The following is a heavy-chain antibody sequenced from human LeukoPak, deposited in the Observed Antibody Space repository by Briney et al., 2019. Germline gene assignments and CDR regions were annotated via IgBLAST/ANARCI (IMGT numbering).Heavy chain of an antibody. CDR1: GYTFTSYG. Sequence: ASVKVSCKASGYTFTSYGISWVRQAPGQGLEWMGWISAYNGNTNYAQKLQGRVTMTTDTSTSTAYMELRSLRSDDTAVYYCARNVKGYFDWFWPKGWFDPWGQGTLVTVSS. CDR3: ARNVKGYFDWFWPKGWFDP. J-gene: IGHJ5*02. V-gene: IGHV1-18*01. D-gene: IGHD3-9*01. CDR2: ISAYNGNT.